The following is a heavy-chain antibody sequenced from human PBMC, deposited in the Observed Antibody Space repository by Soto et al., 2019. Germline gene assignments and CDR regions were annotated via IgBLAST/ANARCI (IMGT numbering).Heavy chain of an antibody. D-gene: IGHD6-13*01. CDR3: VNSAGTGEYYFDY. V-gene: IGHV3-64D*06. J-gene: IGHJ4*02. CDR2: ISSNGGST. Sequence: PGGSLRLSCSASGFMFSSYAMHWVRQAPGKGLEYVSAISSNGGSTYYADSVKGRFTISRDNSKSTLYLQMSSLRAEDTAVYYCVNSAGTGEYYFDYWGQGTLVTVSS. CDR1: GFMFSSYA.